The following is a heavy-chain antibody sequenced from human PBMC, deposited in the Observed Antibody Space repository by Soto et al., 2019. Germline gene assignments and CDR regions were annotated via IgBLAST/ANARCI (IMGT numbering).Heavy chain of an antibody. J-gene: IGHJ6*02. CDR1: GFTFDDYA. V-gene: IGHV3-9*01. CDR3: AKSNIVGEDYYYYAMDV. Sequence: LRLSCAASGFTFDDYAMYWVRQAPGKGLEWVSGINWNSGSIGYADSVKGRFTISRDNAKNSLYLQMNSLRAEDTALYYCAKSNIVGEDYYYYAMDVWGQGTTVTVSS. D-gene: IGHD2-15*01. CDR2: INWNSGSI.